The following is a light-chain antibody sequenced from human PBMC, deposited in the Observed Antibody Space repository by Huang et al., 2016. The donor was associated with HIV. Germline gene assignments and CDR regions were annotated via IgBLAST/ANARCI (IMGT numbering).Light chain of an antibody. V-gene: IGKV2-30*01. CDR2: KVS. J-gene: IGKJ2*01. Sequence: DLVMTQSPLSLPVTPGQPASISCRSSESLVYSDGNTSLNWLQQRPGQSPRRLIYKVSNRDSGVPDRFSGSGSGTDFTLKISRVEAEDVGVYYCMQGTYFGQGTRLEIK. CDR3: MQGTY. CDR1: ESLVYSDGNTS.